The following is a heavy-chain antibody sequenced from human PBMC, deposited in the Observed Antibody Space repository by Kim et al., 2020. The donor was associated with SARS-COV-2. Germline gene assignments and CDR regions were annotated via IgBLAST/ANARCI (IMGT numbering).Heavy chain of an antibody. V-gene: IGHV3-30*18. CDR3: AKSFSGSHFGYDY. CDR2: ISYDGSNK. CDR1: GFTFNTYG. J-gene: IGHJ4*02. D-gene: IGHD1-26*01. Sequence: GGSLRLSCAASGFTFNTYGMHWVRQAPGKGLEWVAVISYDGSNKYYADSVKGRFTISRDNSKNTLYLQMNSLRIEDTAVYYCAKSFSGSHFGYDYWGQGTLVTVS.